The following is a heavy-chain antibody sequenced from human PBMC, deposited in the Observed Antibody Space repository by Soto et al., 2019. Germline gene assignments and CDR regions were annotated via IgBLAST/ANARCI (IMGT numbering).Heavy chain of an antibody. CDR2: IDTSGTKI. V-gene: IGHV3-11*01. Sequence: PGGSLRLSCAASGFTFSDYYMNWVRQAPGKGLEWISYIDTSGTKIYYADSVKGRFTITRDNAKNSLYLEMNSLRDEDTAVYYCASHYDMWSGYLSPVDYWGQGTLVTVSS. J-gene: IGHJ4*02. CDR1: GFTFSDYY. D-gene: IGHD3-3*01. CDR3: ASHYDMWSGYLSPVDY.